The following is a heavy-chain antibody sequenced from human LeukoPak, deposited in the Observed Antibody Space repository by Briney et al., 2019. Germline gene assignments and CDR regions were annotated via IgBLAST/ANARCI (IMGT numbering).Heavy chain of an antibody. CDR1: AFTFSRFA. V-gene: IGHV3-23*01. Sequence: PGGSLRLSCAASAFTFSRFAMSWVRQAPGKGLEWVSAIRAGSDVTYYADFVKGRFTISRDNSKNMLFLQMNSLKVGDTAIYFCAQDWIDGDSGIDQWGQGTLATVSA. CDR3: AQDWIDGDSGIDQ. D-gene: IGHD4-17*01. J-gene: IGHJ4*02. CDR2: IRAGSDVT.